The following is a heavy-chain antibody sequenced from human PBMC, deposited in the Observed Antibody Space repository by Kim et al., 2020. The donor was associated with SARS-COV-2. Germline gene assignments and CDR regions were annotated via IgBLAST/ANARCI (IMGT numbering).Heavy chain of an antibody. CDR1: GFTFSRFA. D-gene: IGHD1-1*01. CDR3: AKVVSGVYVWTEAFYI. CDR2: IGGSGGTT. V-gene: IGHV3-23*01. J-gene: IGHJ3*02. Sequence: GGSLRLSCATSGFTFSRFAMNWFRQAPGKGLEWVSAIGGSGGTTYYAESVKDRFTISRDNSKNTVFLQMRSLRVEDTAVYYCAKVVSGVYVWTEAFYIWG.